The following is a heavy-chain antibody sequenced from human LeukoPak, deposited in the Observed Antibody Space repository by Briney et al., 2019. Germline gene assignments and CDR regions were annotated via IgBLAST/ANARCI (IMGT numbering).Heavy chain of an antibody. V-gene: IGHV5-51*01. CDR1: GYSFTSYW. CDR3: ARQRFTPYYYDSSAADY. J-gene: IGHJ4*02. D-gene: IGHD3-22*01. CDR2: IYPGDSDT. Sequence: GESLKIPCKGSGYSFTSYWIGWVRQMPGKGLEWMGIIYPGDSDTRYSPSFQGQVTISADKSISTAYLQWSSLKASDTAMYYCARQRFTPYYYDSSAADYWGQGTLVTVSS.